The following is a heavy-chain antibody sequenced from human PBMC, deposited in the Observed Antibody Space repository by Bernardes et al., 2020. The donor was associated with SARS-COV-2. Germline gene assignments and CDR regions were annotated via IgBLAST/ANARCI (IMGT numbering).Heavy chain of an antibody. CDR1: RFTFSRYW. V-gene: IGHV3-7*04. D-gene: IGHD6-13*01. Sequence: GGSLRLSCAASRFTFSRYWMSWVRQAPGKGLEWVANINQDGSEKYYVDSVKGRFTISRDNAKNSLYLQMSSLRAEDTAVYYCARGNIAAGGRYPSWFDPWGQGTLVTVSS. J-gene: IGHJ5*02. CDR3: ARGNIAAGGRYPSWFDP. CDR2: INQDGSEK.